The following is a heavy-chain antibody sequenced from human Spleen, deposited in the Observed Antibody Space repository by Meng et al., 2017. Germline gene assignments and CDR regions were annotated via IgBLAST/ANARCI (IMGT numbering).Heavy chain of an antibody. J-gene: IGHJ4*02. V-gene: IGHV3-23*01. CDR2: ISAGGGST. D-gene: IGHD1-26*01. CDR1: GFTFSTYA. Sequence: GESLKISCAASGFTFSTYAMTWVRQAPGKGLEWVSGISAGGGSTYYTDSVKGRFTISRDNSKNTLYLQMNSLRDEDTALYYCAKVVGAEENFDYWGQGTLVTVSS. CDR3: AKVVGAEENFDY.